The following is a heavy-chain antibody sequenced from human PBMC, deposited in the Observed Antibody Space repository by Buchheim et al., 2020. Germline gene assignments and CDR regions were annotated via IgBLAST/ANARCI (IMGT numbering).Heavy chain of an antibody. Sequence: EVQLVESGGGLVQPGGSLRLSCAASGFTFSSYNMYWVRQAPGKGLVRVSRINTDGSGTSYADSVKGRFTISRDNAKNTLYLEMNSLRAEDTAVYFCTGAVVGATDYWGQGT. J-gene: IGHJ4*02. CDR2: INTDGSGT. CDR1: GFTFSSYN. V-gene: IGHV3-74*01. CDR3: TGAVVGATDY. D-gene: IGHD1-26*01.